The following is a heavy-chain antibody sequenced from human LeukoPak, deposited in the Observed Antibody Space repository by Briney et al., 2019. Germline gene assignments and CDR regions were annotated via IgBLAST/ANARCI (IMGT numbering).Heavy chain of an antibody. CDR3: TLAHYYGSGSYWGYYYYGMDV. J-gene: IGHJ6*02. CDR2: IYSSGNT. V-gene: IGHV3-53*01. D-gene: IGHD3-10*01. Sequence: PGGSLRLSCTASGFTVSSNYMTWVRQAPGMGLEWVSVIYSSGNTYYADSVKGRFTISRDNSKNTLYLQMNSLKTEDTAVYYCTLAHYYGSGSYWGYYYYGMDVWGQGTTVTVSS. CDR1: GFTVSSNY.